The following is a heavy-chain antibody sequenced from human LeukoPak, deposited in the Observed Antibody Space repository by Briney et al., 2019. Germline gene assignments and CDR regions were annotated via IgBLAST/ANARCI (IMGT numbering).Heavy chain of an antibody. CDR3: ASSYYYGSGSYYNGY. J-gene: IGHJ4*02. D-gene: IGHD3-10*01. V-gene: IGHV3-21*01. Sequence: PGGSLRLSCAASGFTFSSYSMNWVRQAPGKGLEWVSSISSSSSYIYYADSVKGRFTISRDNAKNSLYLQMNSLRAEDTAVYYCASSYYYGSGSYYNGYWGQGTLVTVSS. CDR1: GFTFSSYS. CDR2: ISSSSSYI.